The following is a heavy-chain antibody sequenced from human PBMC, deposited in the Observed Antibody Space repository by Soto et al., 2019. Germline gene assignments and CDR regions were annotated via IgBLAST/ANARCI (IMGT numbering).Heavy chain of an antibody. D-gene: IGHD6-13*01. CDR1: GFTFSSYA. J-gene: IGHJ6*02. CDR3: ARSGQDSSRYYYGMDV. Sequence: PGGSLRLSCAASGFTFSSYAMHWVRQAPGKGLEWVAVISYDGSNKYYADSVKGRFTISRDNSKNTLYLQMNSLRAEDTAVYYCARSGQDSSRYYYGMDVWGQGTTVTVSS. V-gene: IGHV3-30-3*01. CDR2: ISYDGSNK.